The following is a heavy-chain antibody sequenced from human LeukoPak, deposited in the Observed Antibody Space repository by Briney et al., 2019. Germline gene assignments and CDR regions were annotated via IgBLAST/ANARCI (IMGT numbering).Heavy chain of an antibody. CDR2: IRQDGSQK. V-gene: IGHV3-7*01. D-gene: IGHD4-17*01. Sequence: GGSLRLSCVASGFTFSSYWMSWVRQAPGKGLEWVVTIRQDGSQKYYVDSVKGRFTISRDNAKDSLYLQMSSLRAEDTAVYYCARESGSVTSEVDFDYWGQGTLITVSS. CDR3: ARESGSVTSEVDFDY. CDR1: GFTFSSYW. J-gene: IGHJ4*02.